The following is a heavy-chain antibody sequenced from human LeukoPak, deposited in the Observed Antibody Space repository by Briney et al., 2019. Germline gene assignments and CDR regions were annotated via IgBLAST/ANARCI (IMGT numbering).Heavy chain of an antibody. CDR1: GYTFTSYD. D-gene: IGHD3-10*01. V-gene: IGHV1-8*01. J-gene: IGHJ5*02. Sequence: ASVKVSCKASGYTFTSYDINWVRQATGQGLEWMGWMNPNSGNTGYAQKFQGRVTMTRNTSISTAYMELSRLRSEDTAVYYCARAGITMVRGVIITINWFDPWGQGTLVTVSS. CDR3: ARAGITMVRGVIITINWFDP. CDR2: MNPNSGNT.